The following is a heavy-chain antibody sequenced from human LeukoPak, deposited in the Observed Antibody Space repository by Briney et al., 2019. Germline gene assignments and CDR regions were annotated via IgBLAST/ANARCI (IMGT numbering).Heavy chain of an antibody. CDR2: IKSKTDGGTT. V-gene: IGHV3-15*01. Sequence: PGGSLRLSCAASGFTFSSYEMNWVRQAPGKGLEWVGRIKSKTDGGTTDYAAPVKGRFTISRDDSKNTLYLQMNSLKTEDTAVYYCTTWYYDILTGYPFDPWGQGTLVTVSS. CDR3: TTWYYDILTGYPFDP. J-gene: IGHJ5*02. D-gene: IGHD3-9*01. CDR1: GFTFSSYE.